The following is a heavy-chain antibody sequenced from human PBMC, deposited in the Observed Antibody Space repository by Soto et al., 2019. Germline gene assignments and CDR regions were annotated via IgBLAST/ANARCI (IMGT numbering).Heavy chain of an antibody. CDR1: GFTFSSFG. CDR3: AKDRGYTYGRGFDY. D-gene: IGHD5-18*01. V-gene: IGHV3-30*18. Sequence: GGSLRLSCAASGFTFSSFGMHWVRQAPGKGLEWVAVISYDGSNKYYADSVKGRFTISRDNSKNTLYLQMNGLRAEDTAIYYCAKDRGYTYGRGFDYWGQGTLVTVSS. J-gene: IGHJ4*02. CDR2: ISYDGSNK.